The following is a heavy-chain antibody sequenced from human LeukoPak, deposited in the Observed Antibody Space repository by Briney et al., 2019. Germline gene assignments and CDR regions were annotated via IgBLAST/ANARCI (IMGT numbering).Heavy chain of an antibody. CDR2: ISSSSSYI. Sequence: GGSLRLSCAASGFTFSSYAMSWVRQAPGKGLEWVSSISSSSSYIYYADSVKGRFTIFRDNAKNSLYLQMNSLRAEDTAVYYCARDRGPYSGSYYVFDYWGQGTLVTVSS. J-gene: IGHJ4*02. CDR3: ARDRGPYSGSYYVFDY. V-gene: IGHV3-21*01. D-gene: IGHD1-26*01. CDR1: GFTFSSYA.